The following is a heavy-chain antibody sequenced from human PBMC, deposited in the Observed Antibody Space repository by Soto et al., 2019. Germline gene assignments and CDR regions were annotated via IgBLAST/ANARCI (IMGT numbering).Heavy chain of an antibody. CDR3: ARYQRYDSSGYYHYYYYGMDV. Sequence: ASVKVSCKASGYTFTGYYMHWVRQAPGQGLEWMGWINPNSGGTNYAQKFQGWVTMTRDTSISTAYMELSRLRSDDTAVYYCARYQRYDSSGYYHYYYYGMDVWGQGTTVTVSS. CDR2: INPNSGGT. D-gene: IGHD3-22*01. CDR1: GYTFTGYY. J-gene: IGHJ6*02. V-gene: IGHV1-2*04.